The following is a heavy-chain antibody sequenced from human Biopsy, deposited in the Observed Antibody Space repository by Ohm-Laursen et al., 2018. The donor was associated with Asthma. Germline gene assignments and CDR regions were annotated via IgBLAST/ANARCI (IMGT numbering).Heavy chain of an antibody. V-gene: IGHV3-53*01. CDR3: ARDAPTGGYIDY. D-gene: IGHD7-27*01. J-gene: IGHJ4*02. Sequence: SLRLSCTASGFTVSTNGMSWVRQPPGKGLEWVSVIYSGGGTYYADSVQGRVTISRDNSKNTLSLQMNSLRAEDTAVYYCARDAPTGGYIDYWGLGTLVTVSS. CDR1: GFTVSTNG. CDR2: IYSGGGT.